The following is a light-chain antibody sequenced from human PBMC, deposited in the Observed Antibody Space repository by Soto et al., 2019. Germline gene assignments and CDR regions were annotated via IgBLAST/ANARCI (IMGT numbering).Light chain of an antibody. CDR2: EVS. V-gene: IGLV2-8*01. Sequence: QSVLTQPPSASGSPGQSVTISCTGTSSDVGGYNYVSWYQQHPGKAPKLMMYEVSKRPSGVPDRFSGSKSGNTASLTVSGLQAEDEADYYCSSYAGSNKLNYVFGTGTKVTVL. CDR3: SSYAGSNKLNYV. CDR1: SSDVGGYNY. J-gene: IGLJ1*01.